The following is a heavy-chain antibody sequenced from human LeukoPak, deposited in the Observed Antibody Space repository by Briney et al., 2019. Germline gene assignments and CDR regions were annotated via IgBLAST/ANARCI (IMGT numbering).Heavy chain of an antibody. Sequence: ASVKVSCKASRYTFTGYYMHWVRQAPGQGLEWMGLINPTGGSTGYAQKFQGRVTMTRDISTSTDYMELSSLRSEDTAIYYCARDNSVGDNAWWFDPWGQGTLVTVSS. CDR2: INPTGGST. V-gene: IGHV1-46*01. J-gene: IGHJ5*02. CDR1: RYTFTGYY. D-gene: IGHD1-26*01. CDR3: ARDNSVGDNAWWFDP.